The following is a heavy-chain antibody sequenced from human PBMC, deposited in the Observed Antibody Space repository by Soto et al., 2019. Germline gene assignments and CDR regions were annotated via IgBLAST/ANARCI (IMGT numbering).Heavy chain of an antibody. J-gene: IGHJ4*02. CDR1: GGSISSGGYS. Sequence: PSETLSLTCAVSGGSISSGGYSWSWIRQPPGKGLEWIGYIYYSGSTNYNPSLKSRVTISVDTSKNQFPLKLSSVTAADTAVYYCARRYGGNFDYWGQGTLVTVSS. CDR3: ARRYGGNFDY. D-gene: IGHD3-16*01. CDR2: IYYSGST. V-gene: IGHV4-61*08.